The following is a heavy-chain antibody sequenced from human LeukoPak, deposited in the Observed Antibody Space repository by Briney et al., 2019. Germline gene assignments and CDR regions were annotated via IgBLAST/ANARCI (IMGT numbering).Heavy chain of an antibody. CDR1: GFPFSSYV. V-gene: IGHV3-30-3*01. CDR2: ISYDGTNK. Sequence: GGSLRLSCAASGFPFSSYVMEWVRQAPGKGLEWVALISYDGTNKYYADSVKGRFTISRDNSKNTLDLQMNSLRPEDTAVYYCARGGGFLDLGDWFDPWGQGTLVTVSS. D-gene: IGHD3/OR15-3a*01. J-gene: IGHJ5*02. CDR3: ARGGGFLDLGDWFDP.